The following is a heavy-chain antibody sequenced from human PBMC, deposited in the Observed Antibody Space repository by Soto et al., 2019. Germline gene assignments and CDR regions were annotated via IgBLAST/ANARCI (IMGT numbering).Heavy chain of an antibody. CDR1: GFTFISYA. CDR3: ARSRHGSGSYTHFYYGLGV. Sequence: QVQLVESGGGVVQPGRSLRLSCAASGFTFISYAMHWVRQAPGKGLEWVAVISFDGSTEYYADSVKGRFTISRDNSKNTVYLQMNSLRSEDTAFDYCARSRHGSGSYTHFYYGLGVWGHGTTVSVSS. J-gene: IGHJ6*02. D-gene: IGHD3-10*01. CDR2: ISFDGSTE. V-gene: IGHV3-30-3*01.